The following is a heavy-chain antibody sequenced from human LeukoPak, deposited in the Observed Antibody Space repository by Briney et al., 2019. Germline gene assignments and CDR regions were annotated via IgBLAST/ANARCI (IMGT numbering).Heavy chain of an antibody. CDR3: AKDLEQSYSGWSTSYDA. Sequence: GGLLRLSCAASGFTFSSYAMSWVRQVPGKRLEWVSAIRSGAGTTGYADSVKGRFTISRVNSKSTIYLQMNSLRAEDTAIYYCAKDLEQSYSGWSTSYDAWGQGTLVTVSS. CDR1: GFTFSSYA. V-gene: IGHV3-23*01. J-gene: IGHJ5*02. D-gene: IGHD6-19*01. CDR2: IRSGAGTT.